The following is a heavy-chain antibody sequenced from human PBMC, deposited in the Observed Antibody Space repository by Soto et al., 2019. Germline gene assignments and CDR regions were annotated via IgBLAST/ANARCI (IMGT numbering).Heavy chain of an antibody. V-gene: IGHV4-30-4*01. CDR3: ARDLDGFHDDTSGPFPRPG. J-gene: IGHJ1*01. CDR1: GGPISSDDYY. CDR2: IHSSGSI. Sequence: SETLSLTCTVSGGPISSDDYYWSWIRQAPGRGLEWIGYIHSSGSIYYNPSLKSRATMSIDTAGNQFSLKVSSVTVADTAVYYCARDLDGFHDDTSGPFPRPGWGQG. D-gene: IGHD3-22*01.